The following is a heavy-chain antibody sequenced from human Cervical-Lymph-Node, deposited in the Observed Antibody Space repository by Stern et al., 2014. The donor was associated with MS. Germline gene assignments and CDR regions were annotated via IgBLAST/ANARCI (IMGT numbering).Heavy chain of an antibody. CDR3: AKTGRPFYYYYGMDD. CDR1: GFIFSIHG. CDR2: ISYDGSKT. J-gene: IGHJ6*02. V-gene: IGHV3-30*18. Sequence: VQLVESGGGVVQPGGSLRLSCAASGFIFSIHGMHWVRQAPGKGLEWVAVISYDGSKTYFAESVKGRFTISRDVSKNTPYLQMHSLRAEDTSMYYCAKTGRPFYYYYGMDDWGRGTTVTVSS. D-gene: IGHD1-26*01.